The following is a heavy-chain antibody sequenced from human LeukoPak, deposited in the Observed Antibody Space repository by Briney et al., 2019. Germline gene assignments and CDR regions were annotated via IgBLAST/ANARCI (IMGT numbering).Heavy chain of an antibody. CDR1: GFTFSSYG. Sequence: PGRSLRLSCAASGFTFSSYGMHWVRQAPGKGLEWVAVIWYDGSNKYYADSVKGRFTISRDNSKNTVYLQTNSLSTEDTAVYYCAKTTTGYSSGRYPGWPVDYWGQGTLVTVSS. CDR2: IWYDGSNK. J-gene: IGHJ4*02. V-gene: IGHV3-33*06. CDR3: AKTTTGYSSGRYPGWPVDY. D-gene: IGHD6-19*01.